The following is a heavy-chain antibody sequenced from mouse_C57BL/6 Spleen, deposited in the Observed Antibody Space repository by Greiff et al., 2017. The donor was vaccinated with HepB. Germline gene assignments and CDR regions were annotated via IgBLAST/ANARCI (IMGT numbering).Heavy chain of an antibody. J-gene: IGHJ4*01. Sequence: DVQLQESGAELVKPGASVKLSCTASGFNIKDYYMHWVKQRTEQGLEWIGRIDPEDGETKYAPKFQGKATITADTSSNTAYLQLSSLTSEDTAVYYGARSGGYGSYYYAMDYWGQGTSVTVSA. CDR1: GFNIKDYY. V-gene: IGHV14-2*01. CDR2: IDPEDGET. D-gene: IGHD2-10*02. CDR3: ARSGGYGSYYYAMDY.